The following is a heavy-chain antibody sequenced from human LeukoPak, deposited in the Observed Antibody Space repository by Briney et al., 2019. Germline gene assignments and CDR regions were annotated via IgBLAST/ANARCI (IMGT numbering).Heavy chain of an antibody. J-gene: IGHJ3*02. CDR3: ARVDYGDYAGGLGDAFDI. Sequence: ASVKVSCKASGYTFTSYGISWVRQAPGQGLEWMGWISAYNGNTNYAQKFQGRVTMTRDTSISTAYMELRRLRSDDTAVYYCARVDYGDYAGGLGDAFDIWGQGTMVTVSS. D-gene: IGHD4-17*01. CDR2: ISAYNGNT. V-gene: IGHV1-18*01. CDR1: GYTFTSYG.